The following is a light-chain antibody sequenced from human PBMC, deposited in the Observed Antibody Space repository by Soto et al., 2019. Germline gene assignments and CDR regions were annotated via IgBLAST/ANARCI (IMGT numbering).Light chain of an antibody. CDR1: QSVSSSY. CDR2: DAS. V-gene: IGKV3-20*01. J-gene: IGKJ1*01. Sequence: EIALTQSPGTLSLSPGERATLSCRASQSVSSSYLAWYQQKLGQAPRLLIYDASSRATGIPDRFSGSGSGTDFTLTISRMEPEDFAVYYCQHYGSSRTFGQGTKVEIK. CDR3: QHYGSSRT.